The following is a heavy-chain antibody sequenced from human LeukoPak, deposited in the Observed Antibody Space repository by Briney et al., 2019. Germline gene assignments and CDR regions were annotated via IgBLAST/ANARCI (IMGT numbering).Heavy chain of an antibody. CDR1: GGSISSSSYY. D-gene: IGHD2-15*01. CDR3: AKRRVVAAKIASFFDY. J-gene: IGHJ4*02. Sequence: ETLSLTCTVSGGSISSSSYYWGWIRQPPGKGLEWVSAISGSGGSTYYADSVKGRFTISRDNSKNTLYLQMNSLRAEDTAVYYCAKRRVVAAKIASFFDYWGQGTLVTVSS. V-gene: IGHV3-23*01. CDR2: ISGSGGST.